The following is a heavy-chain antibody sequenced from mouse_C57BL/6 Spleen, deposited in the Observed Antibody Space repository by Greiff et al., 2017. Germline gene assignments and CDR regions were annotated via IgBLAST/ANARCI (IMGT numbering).Heavy chain of an antibody. J-gene: IGHJ2*01. CDR3: ARRSLLSYYFDY. D-gene: IGHD2-1*01. CDR2: IYPGSGST. V-gene: IGHV1-55*01. CDR1: GYTFTSYW. Sequence: QVQLQQSGAELVKPGASVKMSCKASGYTFTSYWITWVKQRPGQGLEWIGDIYPGSGSTNYNEKFKSKATLTVDTSSSTAYMQLSSLTSEDSAVYYCARRSLLSYYFDYWGQGTTLTVSS.